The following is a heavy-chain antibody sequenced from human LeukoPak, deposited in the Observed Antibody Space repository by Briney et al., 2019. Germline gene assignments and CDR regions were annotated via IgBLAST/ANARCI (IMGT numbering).Heavy chain of an antibody. CDR2: INSDGSST. Sequence: GGSLRLSCAASGFTFSSYWMHWVRQAPGKGLVWVSRINSDGSSTSYADSVKGRFTISRDNAKNTLYLQMNSLGAEDTAVYYCARDFNDFWSGYYTPLLPDYWGQGTLVTVSS. CDR3: ARDFNDFWSGYYTPLLPDY. J-gene: IGHJ4*02. V-gene: IGHV3-74*01. CDR1: GFTFSSYW. D-gene: IGHD3-3*01.